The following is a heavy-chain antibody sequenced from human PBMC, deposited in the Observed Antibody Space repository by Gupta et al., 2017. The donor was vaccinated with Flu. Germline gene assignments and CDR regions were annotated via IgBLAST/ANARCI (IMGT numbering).Heavy chain of an antibody. D-gene: IGHD4-17*01. Sequence: QLQLQASSPELVQPSGTLSLTWDVSGGSISSSNWWSWVRQPPGKGMEGIGEIYHGGSTNYSPSLRSRVTISLDKSKNQFSLKLNSVTAADTAVYFGARAPGLTTAIDYRGQGALVTISS. CDR3: ARAPGLTTAIDY. V-gene: IGHV4-4*02. CDR1: GGSISSSNW. J-gene: IGHJ4*02. CDR2: IYHGGST.